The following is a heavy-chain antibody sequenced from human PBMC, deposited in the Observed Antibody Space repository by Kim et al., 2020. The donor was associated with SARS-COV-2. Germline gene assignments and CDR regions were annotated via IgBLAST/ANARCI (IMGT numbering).Heavy chain of an antibody. V-gene: IGHV1-69*13. CDR3: ARQHNNYWFDP. CDR2: IIPMFGIA. Sequence: SVKVSCKTSGGTFRNYAINWVRQAPGQGLEWMGGIIPMFGIANYAQKFQGRVTITADEPTRTAYMELSSLRSEDTAIYYCARQHNNYWFDPWGQGTLVT. D-gene: IGHD4-4*01. CDR1: GGTFRNYA. J-gene: IGHJ5*02.